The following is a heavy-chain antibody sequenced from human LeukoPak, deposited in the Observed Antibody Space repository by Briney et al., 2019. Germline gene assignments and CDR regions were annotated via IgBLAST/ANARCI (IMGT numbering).Heavy chain of an antibody. V-gene: IGHV1-2*02. CDR3: ARVTYTTSY. CDR2: INPNSGGT. CDR1: QFTYYY. D-gene: IGHD3-16*01. Sequence: GASVKVSCKASQFTYYYVHWVRQAPGQGLEWMGWINPNSGGTNYAQKFQGRVTMTRDPSISTVYMELTSLKSDDTAIYYCARVTYTTSYWGQGTLVTVSS. J-gene: IGHJ4*02.